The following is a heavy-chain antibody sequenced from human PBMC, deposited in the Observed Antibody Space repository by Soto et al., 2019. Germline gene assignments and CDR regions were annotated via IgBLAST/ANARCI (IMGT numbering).Heavy chain of an antibody. CDR3: ARQQGGSLSSLYFDY. CDR2: ISGSGGST. CDR1: GFTFGSYA. Sequence: EVQMLEYGGGLVQPGGSLGLSCAAAGFTFGSYAMSWVRQAPGKGLEWVSGISGSGGSTFYVDSVKGRFTISRDNSNNMVYLQMDNVRADDTAVYYCARQQGGSLSSLYFDYWGQGTLVTVSS. J-gene: IGHJ4*02. V-gene: IGHV3-23*01. D-gene: IGHD2-15*01.